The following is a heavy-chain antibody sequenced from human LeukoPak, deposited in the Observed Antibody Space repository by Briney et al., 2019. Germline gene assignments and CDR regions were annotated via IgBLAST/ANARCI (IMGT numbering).Heavy chain of an antibody. CDR2: ISSSNSYI. Sequence: PGGSLRLSCAASGFTFSSYSMNWVRQPPGKGLEWVSSISSSNSYIYYADSVKGRFTISRDNAKNSLYLQMNSLGAEDTAVYYCARASQSHRSGSYPANWGQGTLVTVSS. J-gene: IGHJ4*02. CDR1: GFTFSSYS. CDR3: ARASQSHRSGSYPAN. D-gene: IGHD1-26*01. V-gene: IGHV3-21*01.